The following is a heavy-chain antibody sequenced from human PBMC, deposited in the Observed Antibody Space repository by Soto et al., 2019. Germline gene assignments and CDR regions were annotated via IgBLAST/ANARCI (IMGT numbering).Heavy chain of an antibody. CDR1: GFTFSSYA. CDR2: ISGSGGST. Sequence: EVQLLESGGGLVQPGGSLRLSCAASGFTFSSYAMSWVRQAPGKGLEGVSAISGSGGSTYYADSVKGRFTISRDNSKSTLYLQMNRLRAEDTALYHCAKNIVVIPAAIRTFDYWGQGTLVTVSS. V-gene: IGHV3-23*01. J-gene: IGHJ4*02. CDR3: AKNIVVIPAAIRTFDY. D-gene: IGHD2-2*02.